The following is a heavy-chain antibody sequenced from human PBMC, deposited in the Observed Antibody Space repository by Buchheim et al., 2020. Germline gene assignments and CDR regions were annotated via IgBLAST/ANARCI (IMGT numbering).Heavy chain of an antibody. V-gene: IGHV3-33*08. D-gene: IGHD6-6*01. CDR1: GFTFSSYG. CDR3: ARGPEYSSSLGRFDP. CDR2: IWYDGSNK. Sequence: QVHLVESGGGVVQPGGSLRLSCAASGFTFSSYGMHWVRQAPGKGLEWVAVIWYDGSNKYYADSVKGRFTISRDNSKNPLYLQMNSLRAEDTAVYYCARGPEYSSSLGRFDPWGQGTL. J-gene: IGHJ5*02.